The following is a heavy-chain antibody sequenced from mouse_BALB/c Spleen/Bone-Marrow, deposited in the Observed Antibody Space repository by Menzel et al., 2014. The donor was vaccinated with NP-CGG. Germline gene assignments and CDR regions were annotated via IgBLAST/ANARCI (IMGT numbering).Heavy chain of an antibody. CDR3: ARDGSSLFDY. CDR1: GYTFTSYW. Sequence: SGAELARPGASVRLSCKASGYTFTSYWMQWVKQRPGQGLEWIGAIYPGDGDTRYTQKFKGKATLTADKSSSTAYMQLSSLASEDSAVYYCARDGSSLFDYWGQGTTLAVSS. J-gene: IGHJ2*01. CDR2: IYPGDGDT. D-gene: IGHD1-1*01. V-gene: IGHV1-87*01.